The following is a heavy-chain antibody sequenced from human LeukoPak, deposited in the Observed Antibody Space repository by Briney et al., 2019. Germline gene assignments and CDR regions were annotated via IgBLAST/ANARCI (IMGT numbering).Heavy chain of an antibody. CDR2: ISSSSSYI. Sequence: GGSLRLSCAASGFTFSSYSMNWVRQAPGKGLECVSSISSSSSYIYYADSVKGRFTISRDNAKNSLYLQMNSLRAEDTAVYYCATILTGYYLIDYWGQGTLVTVSS. CDR3: ATILTGYYLIDY. V-gene: IGHV3-21*01. J-gene: IGHJ4*02. D-gene: IGHD3-9*01. CDR1: GFTFSSYS.